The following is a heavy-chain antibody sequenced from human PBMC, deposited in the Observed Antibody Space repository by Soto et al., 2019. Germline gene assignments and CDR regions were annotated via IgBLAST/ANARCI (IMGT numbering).Heavy chain of an antibody. J-gene: IGHJ4*02. V-gene: IGHV4-59*01. CDR3: ARENYASSGAPFLDY. Sequence: SETLSLTCSVPGGSISSYYWTWIRQPPGRGLGYIGYISYSGNTYYNPSLRGRVTISLDTSKNQFSLQLSSVTAADMAVYYCARENYASSGAPFLDYWGQGTLVTVSS. CDR2: ISYSGNT. CDR1: GGSISSYY. D-gene: IGHD3-22*01.